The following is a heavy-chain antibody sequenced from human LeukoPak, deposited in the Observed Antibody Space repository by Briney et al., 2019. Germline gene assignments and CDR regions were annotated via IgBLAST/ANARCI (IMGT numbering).Heavy chain of an antibody. V-gene: IGHV1-69*05. D-gene: IGHD6-13*01. CDR3: ARGGIELYYFDY. CDR2: IIPIFGTA. CDR1: GGTFSSYA. J-gene: IGHJ4*02. Sequence: ASVKVSCKASGGTFSSYAVSWVRQAPGQGLEWMGGIIPIFGTANYAQKFQGRVTITTGESTSTAYMELSSLRSEDTAVYYCARGGIELYYFDYWGQGTLVTVSS.